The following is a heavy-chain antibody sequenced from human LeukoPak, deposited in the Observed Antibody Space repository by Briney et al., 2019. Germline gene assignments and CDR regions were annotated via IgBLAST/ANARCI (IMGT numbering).Heavy chain of an antibody. V-gene: IGHV3-30-3*01. J-gene: IGHJ6*02. CDR3: ARDTAIILYGMDV. CDR1: GFTFSEYA. CDR2: ISYDGRQK. Sequence: GGSLRLSCAASGFTFSEYAMHWVRQAPGKGLEWVAVISYDGRQKYYGDSVKGRFTISRDNPKNTLYLQMNSLRDDDTAVYYCARDTAIILYGMDVWGQGTTVTVSS.